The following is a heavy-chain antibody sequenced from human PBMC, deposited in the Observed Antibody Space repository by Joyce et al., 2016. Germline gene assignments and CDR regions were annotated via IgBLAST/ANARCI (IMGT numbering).Heavy chain of an antibody. CDR1: GYTFTAYV. V-gene: IGHV1-2*02. J-gene: IGHJ6*03. D-gene: IGHD3-3*01. CDR3: ARLLTTFDYMDV. CDR2: INPNSGGT. Sequence: QVQLVQSGAEMKKPGASVKVSCKASGYTFTAYVIDWVRQAPGQGLEWMGWINPNSGGTKSAQKFQGRVTLSRDTSISTAYMELSRLTSDDTAVYYCARLLTTFDYMDVWGKGTTVTVSS.